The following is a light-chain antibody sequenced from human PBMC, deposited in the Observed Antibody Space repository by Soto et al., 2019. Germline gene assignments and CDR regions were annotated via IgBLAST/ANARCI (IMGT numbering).Light chain of an antibody. CDR1: QSISSY. Sequence: DIQITQSPSSLSESVGDRVTITSRASQSISSYLNWYQQKKGKAPKXLIYAASSLQSGVPSRFSGSGYGTDFNLTISSLQTEDFATYYCQQSYSTPRTFGQGTKVDIK. V-gene: IGKV1-39*01. CDR3: QQSYSTPRT. J-gene: IGKJ1*01. CDR2: AAS.